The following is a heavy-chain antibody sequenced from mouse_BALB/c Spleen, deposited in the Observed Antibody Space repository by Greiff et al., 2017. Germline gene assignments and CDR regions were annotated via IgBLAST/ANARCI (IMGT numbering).Heavy chain of an antibody. Sequence: VQLQQSGAELVKPGASVKLSCKASGYTFTSYYMYWVKQRPGQGLEWIGEINPSNGGTNFNEKFKSKATLTVDKSSSTAYMQLSSLTSEDSAVYYYTRTDRYDEAWFAYWGQGTLVTVSA. D-gene: IGHD2-14*01. CDR3: TRTDRYDEAWFAY. CDR1: GYTFTSYY. J-gene: IGHJ3*01. CDR2: INPSNGGT. V-gene: IGHV1S81*02.